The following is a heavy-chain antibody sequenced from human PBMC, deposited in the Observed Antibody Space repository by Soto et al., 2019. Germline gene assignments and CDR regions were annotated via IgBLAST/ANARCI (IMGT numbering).Heavy chain of an antibody. D-gene: IGHD3-10*01. V-gene: IGHV1-58*01. J-gene: IGHJ4*02. CDR1: GFTFTSSA. Sequence: GASVKVSCTASGFTFTSSAVQWVRQARGQRLEWIGWIVVGSGNTNYAQNFRGRVSITADKSTSTAYMELSSLRSEDTAMYYCAASYGSGYRAFDFWGQGALVTVSS. CDR2: IVVGSGNT. CDR3: AASYGSGYRAFDF.